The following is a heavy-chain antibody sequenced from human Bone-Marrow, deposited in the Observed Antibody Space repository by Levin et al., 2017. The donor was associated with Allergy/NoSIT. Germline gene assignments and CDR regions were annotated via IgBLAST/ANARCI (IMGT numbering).Heavy chain of an antibody. CDR1: GFKFRTYW. J-gene: IGHJ6*02. Sequence: ETLSLTCAASGFKFRTYWMSWVRQAPGEGLQWVANIKEDGSDKYYVDSVKGRFTISRDNAQNSLYLQMNSLRAEDTAIYYCARDYSNPPYFYYGLDVWGQGTTVTVSS. CDR3: ARDYSNPPYFYYGLDV. CDR2: IKEDGSDK. V-gene: IGHV3-7*01. D-gene: IGHD4-11*01.